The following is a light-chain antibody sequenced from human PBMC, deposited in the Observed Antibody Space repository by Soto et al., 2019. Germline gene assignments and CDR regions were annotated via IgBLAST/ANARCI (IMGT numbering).Light chain of an antibody. Sequence: DVQMTQSPSTVSASVGDRVTMTCRASQSVATWLAWYQQKPGKAPKLLIFKASNLESGVPSRFSGSGSGTDFTLTISSLQPDDSATYFCQQYNSFWSFGQGTKVEIK. CDR1: QSVATW. V-gene: IGKV1-5*03. CDR2: KAS. CDR3: QQYNSFWS. J-gene: IGKJ1*01.